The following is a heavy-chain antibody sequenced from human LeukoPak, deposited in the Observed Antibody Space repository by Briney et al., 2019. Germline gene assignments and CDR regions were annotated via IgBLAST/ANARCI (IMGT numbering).Heavy chain of an antibody. CDR3: ASPEYSSGTFDP. V-gene: IGHV4-39*01. CDR2: IYYSGST. CDR1: GGSISSSSYY. Sequence: SETLSLTCTVSGGSISSSSYYWGWIRQPPGKGLEWIGSIYYSGSTNYNPSLKSRVTISVDTSKNQISLKLSSVTAADTAVYYCASPEYSSGTFDPWGQGTQVTVSS. D-gene: IGHD6-19*01. J-gene: IGHJ5*02.